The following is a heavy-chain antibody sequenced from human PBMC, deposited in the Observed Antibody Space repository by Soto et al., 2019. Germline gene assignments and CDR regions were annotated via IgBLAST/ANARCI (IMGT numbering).Heavy chain of an antibody. D-gene: IGHD3-22*01. CDR2: FDTEDGET. CDR1: GYTLTELS. V-gene: IGHV1-24*01. J-gene: IGHJ4*02. Sequence: ASVKVSCQVSGYTLTELSMHWVRQAPGNGLEWMGGFDTEDGETIYAQKFQGRVTMTEDTSTDTAYMELRSLRAEDTAVYYCATDRTARLSKARLFYDSSGYYTAWGQGTLVTVSS. CDR3: ATDRTARLSKARLFYDSSGYYTA.